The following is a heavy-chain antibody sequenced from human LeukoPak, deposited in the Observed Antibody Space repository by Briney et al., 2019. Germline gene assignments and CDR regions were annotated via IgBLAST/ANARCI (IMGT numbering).Heavy chain of an antibody. CDR1: GGSISSNSYY. Sequence: SETLSLTCAVSGGSISSNSYYWGWIRQPPGKGLEWIGSIYYSGSTYYNPSLKSRVTISVDTSKNQFSLKLSSVTAADTAVYYCARDILVVVAATPMYYFDYWGQGTLVTVSS. CDR2: IYYSGST. CDR3: ARDILVVVAATPMYYFDY. V-gene: IGHV4-39*07. J-gene: IGHJ4*02. D-gene: IGHD2-15*01.